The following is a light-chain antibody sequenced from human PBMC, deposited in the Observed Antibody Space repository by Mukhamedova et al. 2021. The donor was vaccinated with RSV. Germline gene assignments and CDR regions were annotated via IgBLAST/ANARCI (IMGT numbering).Light chain of an antibody. CDR3: QQYNNWPPWT. CDR2: GAS. V-gene: IGKV3-15*01. CDR1: QSVSSN. Sequence: SQSVSSNLAWYQQKPGQAPRLLIYGASTRATGIPARFSGSGSATAFTLTISSLQSEDFAVYYCQQYNNWPPWTFGQGTKVEIK. J-gene: IGKJ1*01.